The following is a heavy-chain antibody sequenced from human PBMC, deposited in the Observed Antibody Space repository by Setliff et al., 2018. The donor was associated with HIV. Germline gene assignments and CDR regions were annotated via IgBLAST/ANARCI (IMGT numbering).Heavy chain of an antibody. J-gene: IGHJ3*01. D-gene: IGHD3-22*01. V-gene: IGHV3-23*01. CDR3: AKLDYYDYSGSWARKVAIDF. CDR2: IQSGGIM. CDR1: GLTLSNSA. Sequence: PAGSLRLSCAASGLTLSNSAMTWVRQRPGRGLEWVSLIQSGGIMYYADSVKSRFTISRDNSNNTLSLQMSSLRAEDTALYYCAKLDYYDYSGSWARKVAIDFWGRGTMVTVSS.